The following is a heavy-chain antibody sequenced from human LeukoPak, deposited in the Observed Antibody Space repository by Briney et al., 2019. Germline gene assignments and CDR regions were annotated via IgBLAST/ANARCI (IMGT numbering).Heavy chain of an antibody. CDR2: INHSGST. CDR1: GGSFSGYY. Sequence: PSETLSLTCAVYGGSFSGYYWSWIRQPPGKGLEWIGEINHSGSTNYNPSLKSRVTISVDTSKNQFSLKLSSVTAADTAVYYCARTPLPPVRGVITFDYWGQGTLVTVSS. D-gene: IGHD3-10*01. J-gene: IGHJ4*02. CDR3: ARTPLPPVRGVITFDY. V-gene: IGHV4-34*01.